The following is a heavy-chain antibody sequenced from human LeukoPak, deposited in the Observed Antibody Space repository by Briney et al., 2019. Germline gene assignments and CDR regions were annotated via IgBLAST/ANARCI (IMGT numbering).Heavy chain of an antibody. CDR1: GFTFSSYW. Sequence: GGSLRLSCAASGFTFSSYWMHWVRQAPGKGLGGVSRINSDGSSTSYADSVKGRFTISRDNAKNTLYLQMNSLRAEDTAVYYCARGRYFDWLLANWFDPWGQGTLVTVSS. J-gene: IGHJ5*02. CDR2: INSDGSST. D-gene: IGHD3-9*01. CDR3: ARGRYFDWLLANWFDP. V-gene: IGHV3-74*01.